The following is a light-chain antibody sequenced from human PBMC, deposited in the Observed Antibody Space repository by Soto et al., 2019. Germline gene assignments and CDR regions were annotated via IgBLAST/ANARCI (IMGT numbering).Light chain of an antibody. J-gene: IGKJ3*01. CDR3: QNYGRAPFT. Sequence: ETVLTQSPGTLSLSPGDTAALSCRASDNVSSNFLAWYQHKPGQSPRLLIHDASIRPSGSPDRFGGSGSGTDFTLTITRLEPEDFAVYYCQNYGRAPFTFGPGTRVEVK. CDR1: DNVSSNF. V-gene: IGKV3-20*01. CDR2: DAS.